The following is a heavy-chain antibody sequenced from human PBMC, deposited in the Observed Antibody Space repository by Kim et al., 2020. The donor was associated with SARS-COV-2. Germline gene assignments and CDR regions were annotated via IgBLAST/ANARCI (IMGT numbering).Heavy chain of an antibody. Sequence: SETLSLTCAVTGGSISSSNWWSWVRQPPGKGLEWIGEIYHSGSTNYNPSLKSRVTISVDKSRDQFSLNLNSVTAADTAVYYCARSGECNNNNCYLRGGWFDFWGRGTLATVSS. CDR1: GGSISSSNW. CDR2: IYHSGST. J-gene: IGHJ4*02. V-gene: IGHV4-4*02. CDR3: ARSGECNNNNCYLRGGWFDF. D-gene: IGHD2-2*01.